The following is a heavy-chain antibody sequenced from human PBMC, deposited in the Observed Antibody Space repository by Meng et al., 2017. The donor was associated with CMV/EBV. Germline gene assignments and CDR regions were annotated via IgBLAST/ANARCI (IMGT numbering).Heavy chain of an antibody. V-gene: IGHV3-30-3*01. CDR2: ISSDGSKA. D-gene: IGHD6-13*01. Sequence: GGSLRLSCAASGFTFSSYAIHWVRQAPGKGLEWVAVISSDGSKAYYADSVRGRFTISRDNSKNTLHLQMISLRAEDTAVYYCAKEGLEYLAAGYNWFDPWGQGTLVTVSS. J-gene: IGHJ5*02. CDR3: AKEGLEYLAAGYNWFDP. CDR1: GFTFSSYA.